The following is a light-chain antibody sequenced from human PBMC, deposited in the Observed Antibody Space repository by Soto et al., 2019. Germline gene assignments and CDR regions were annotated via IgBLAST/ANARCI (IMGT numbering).Light chain of an antibody. Sequence: DIQLTQSPSALSASVGDRATIICRASQGAGTSVAWYQQKSGEAPKLLIYAASTWQSGVPARFSGSGSGTEFPLTITSLQPEDSASYYRQHVNEFPHTFGPGTKIEIK. CDR3: QHVNEFPHT. CDR1: QGAGTS. J-gene: IGKJ3*01. CDR2: AAS. V-gene: IGKV1-9*01.